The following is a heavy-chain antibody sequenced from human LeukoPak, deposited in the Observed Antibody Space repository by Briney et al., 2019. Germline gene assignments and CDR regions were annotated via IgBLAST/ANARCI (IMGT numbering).Heavy chain of an antibody. CDR3: ARHQRGNSDAFDI. CDR2: IYYSGST. V-gene: IGHV4-59*01. CDR1: GGSISSYY. D-gene: IGHD4-23*01. J-gene: IGHJ3*02. Sequence: PSETLSLTCTVSGGSISSYYWSWIRQPPGKGLEWIGYIYYSGSTNYNPSLKSRVTLLVDTSKNQFSLKLSSVTAADTAAYYCARHQRGNSDAFDIWGQGTMVTVSS.